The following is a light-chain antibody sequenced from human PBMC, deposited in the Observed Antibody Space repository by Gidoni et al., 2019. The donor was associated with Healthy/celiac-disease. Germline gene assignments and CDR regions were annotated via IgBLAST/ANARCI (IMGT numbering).Light chain of an antibody. CDR2: ANN. J-gene: IGLJ2*01. CDR1: SSHIGNNY. V-gene: IGLV1-51*02. Sequence: QSVLTQPPSVSPAPGRKVTISCTGSSSHIGNNYVSWYQQLPGTAPKLLMSANNKRPSGIPARFSGSKSGTSATLGSTGLQTGDEADYYCGTWDSSLSAVVFGGGTKLTVL. CDR3: GTWDSSLSAVV.